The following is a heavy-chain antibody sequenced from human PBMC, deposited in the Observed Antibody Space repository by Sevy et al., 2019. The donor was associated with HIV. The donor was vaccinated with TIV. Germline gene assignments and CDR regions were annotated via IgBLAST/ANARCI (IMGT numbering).Heavy chain of an antibody. J-gene: IGHJ6*02. CDR3: ARPAKLLWFGDNGMDV. V-gene: IGHV4-39*01. CDR2: IYYSGST. D-gene: IGHD3-10*01. Sequence: SETVSLTCTVSGGSISSSSYYWGWIRQPPGKGLEWIGSIYYSGSTYYNPSLKSRVTISVDTSKNQFFLKLSSVTAAHTAVYYCARPAKLLWFGDNGMDVWGQGTTVTVSS. CDR1: GGSISSSSYY.